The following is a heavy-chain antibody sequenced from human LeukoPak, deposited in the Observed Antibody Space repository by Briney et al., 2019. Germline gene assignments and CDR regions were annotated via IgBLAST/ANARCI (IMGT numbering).Heavy chain of an antibody. J-gene: IGHJ3*02. CDR1: GGTFSSYA. Sequence: ASVKVSCKASGGTFSSYAISWVRQAPGQGLEWMGGIIPIFGTANYAQKLQGRVTMTTDTSTSTAYMELRSLRPDDTAVYCCASGDSYGDYGGVDAFDIWGQGTMVTVSS. CDR3: ASGDSYGDYGGVDAFDI. D-gene: IGHD4-17*01. V-gene: IGHV1-69*05. CDR2: IIPIFGTA.